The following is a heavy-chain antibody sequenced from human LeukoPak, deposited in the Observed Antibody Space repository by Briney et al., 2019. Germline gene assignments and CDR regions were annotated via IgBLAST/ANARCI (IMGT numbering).Heavy chain of an antibody. D-gene: IGHD4-17*01. J-gene: IGHJ5*02. Sequence: SETLSLTCTVSGGSISGYYWSWIRQPPGKGLEWIGYIYYTGSTNYNPSLKSRIIISVDTSKNQFSLKVSSVTAADTAVYYCVRSKSGTYGWFDPWGQGTLVTVSS. CDR2: IYYTGST. CDR1: GGSISGYY. CDR3: VRSKSGTYGWFDP. V-gene: IGHV4-59*01.